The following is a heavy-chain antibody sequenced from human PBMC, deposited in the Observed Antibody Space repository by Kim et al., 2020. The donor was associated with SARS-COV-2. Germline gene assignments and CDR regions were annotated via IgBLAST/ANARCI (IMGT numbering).Heavy chain of an antibody. CDR1: GFTFSNAW. J-gene: IGHJ4*02. CDR2: IKSKTDGGTT. CDR3: RGEAVAGTRVFDY. Sequence: GGSLRLSCAASGFTFSNAWMSWVRQAPGKGLEWVGRIKSKTDGGTTDYAAPVKGRFTISRDDSKNTLYLQMNSLKTEDTAVYYCRGEAVAGTRVFDYWGQGTLVTVSS. D-gene: IGHD6-19*01. V-gene: IGHV3-15*01.